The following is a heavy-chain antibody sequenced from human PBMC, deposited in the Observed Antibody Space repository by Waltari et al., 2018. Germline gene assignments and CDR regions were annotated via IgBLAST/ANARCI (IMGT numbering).Heavy chain of an antibody. D-gene: IGHD6-19*01. V-gene: IGHV4-59*11. CDR2: IYYSGST. CDR3: ARGVSSSSGGDYYYGMDV. Sequence: QVQLQESGPGLVKPSETLSLTCTVSGGSISSHYWSWIRQPPGQGLEWIGYIYYSGSTNYNPSLKSRVTISVDTSKNQFSLKLSSVTAADTAVYYCARGVSSSSGGDYYYGMDVWGQGTTVTVSS. J-gene: IGHJ6*02. CDR1: GGSISSHY.